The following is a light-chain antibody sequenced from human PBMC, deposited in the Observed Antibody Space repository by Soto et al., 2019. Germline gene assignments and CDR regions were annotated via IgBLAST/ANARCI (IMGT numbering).Light chain of an antibody. V-gene: IGKV3-11*01. J-gene: IGKJ2*01. Sequence: EIVLTQSPGTLSLSPGERATLSCRASQSVSSYLAWYQQKPGQAPRLLIYDASNRATGIPARFSGSGSGTDFTLSISSLEPEDFAVYYGQQRSSRPPTFGQGTKLEIK. CDR2: DAS. CDR1: QSVSSY. CDR3: QQRSSRPPT.